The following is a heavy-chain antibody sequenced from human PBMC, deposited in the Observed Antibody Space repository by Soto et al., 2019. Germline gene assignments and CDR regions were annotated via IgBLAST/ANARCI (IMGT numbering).Heavy chain of an antibody. CDR2: ITESGDGT. CDR3: ATSIGALDEY. J-gene: IGHJ4*02. V-gene: IGHV3-23*01. D-gene: IGHD3-16*01. CDR1: GFTLSSSA. Sequence: GGSLRLSCLTSGFTLSSSAMTWVRQAPGKGLDWVSAITESGDGTFYADSVKGRFTISRDNSKNTLFLQMNSLTIEDTALYYCATSIGALDEYWGQGILVTVSS.